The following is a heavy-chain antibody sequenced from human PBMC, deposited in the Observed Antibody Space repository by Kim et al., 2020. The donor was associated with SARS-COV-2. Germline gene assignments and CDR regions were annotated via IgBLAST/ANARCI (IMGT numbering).Heavy chain of an antibody. CDR1: GGSFSGYY. CDR3: ASNYYVSSGYAYYYYGMDV. Sequence: SETLSLTCAVYGGSFSGYYWSWIRQPPGKGLEWIGEINHSGSTNYNPSLKSRVTISVDTSKNQFSLKLSSVTAADTAVYYCASNYYVSSGYAYYYYGMDV. CDR2: INHSGST. J-gene: IGHJ6*01. D-gene: IGHD3-22*01. V-gene: IGHV4-34*01.